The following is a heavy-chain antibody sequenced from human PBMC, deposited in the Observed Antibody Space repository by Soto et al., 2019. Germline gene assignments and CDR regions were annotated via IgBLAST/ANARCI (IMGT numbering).Heavy chain of an antibody. CDR1: GYTFTSYG. CDR3: ARSGYGDYYFDY. J-gene: IGHJ4*02. D-gene: IGHD4-17*01. Sequence: VPLRQSGAEAKNPGASLKVSCKASGYTFTSYGISWVRQAPGQGLEWMGWISAYNGNTTYAQKLQGRVTMTTDTSTSTAYMELRSLRSADTAVYYCARSGYGDYYFDYWGQGTLVTVSS. CDR2: ISAYNGNT. V-gene: IGHV1-18*01.